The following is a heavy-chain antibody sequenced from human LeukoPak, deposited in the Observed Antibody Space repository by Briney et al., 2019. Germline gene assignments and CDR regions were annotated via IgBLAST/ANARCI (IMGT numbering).Heavy chain of an antibody. J-gene: IGHJ4*02. CDR1: GYTLTELS. CDR3: ATAPRNYYDSSGYYDY. V-gene: IGHV1-24*01. CDR2: FDPEDGET. Sequence: ASVKVSCKVSGYTLTELSMHWVRQAPGKGLEWMGDFDPEDGETVYAQKFQGRVTMTEDTSTDTAYMELSSLRSEDTAVYYCATAPRNYYDSSGYYDYWGQGTLVTVSS. D-gene: IGHD3-22*01.